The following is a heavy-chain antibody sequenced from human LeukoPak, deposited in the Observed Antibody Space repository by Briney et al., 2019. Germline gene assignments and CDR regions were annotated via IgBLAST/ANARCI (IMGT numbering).Heavy chain of an antibody. V-gene: IGHV5-51*01. D-gene: IGHD2-2*01. J-gene: IGHJ5*02. CDR3: ARRVGNIVVVPAAPTNWFDP. CDR2: IYPGDSDT. CDR1: GYSFPSYW. Sequence: GESLKISCQGSGYSFPSYWMGWVRQIPGKGLEWMGIIYPGDSDTRYSPSFQGQVTTSADKSTSTAYLQWSSLKASDTAMYYCARRVGNIVVVPAAPTNWFDPWGQGTLVTVSS.